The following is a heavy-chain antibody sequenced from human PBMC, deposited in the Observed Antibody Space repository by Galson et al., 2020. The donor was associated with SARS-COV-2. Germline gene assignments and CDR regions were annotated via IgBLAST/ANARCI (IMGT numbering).Heavy chain of an antibody. CDR2: IYWDDDK. D-gene: IGHD3-22*01. J-gene: IGHJ4*02. V-gene: IGHV2-5*02. CDR1: GFSLSTSGVG. CDR3: ARITYYYDSSGYYSSTTYYFDY. Sequence: KMSGPTLVKPTQTLTLTCTFSGFSLSTSGVGVGWIRQPPGKALEWLALIYWDDDKRYSPSLKSRLTITKDTSKNQVVLTMTNMDPVDTATYYCARITYYYDSSGYYSSTTYYFDYWGQGTLVTVSS.